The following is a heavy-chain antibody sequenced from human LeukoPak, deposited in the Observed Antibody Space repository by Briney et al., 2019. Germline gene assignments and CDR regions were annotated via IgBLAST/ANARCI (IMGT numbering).Heavy chain of an antibody. J-gene: IGHJ4*02. CDR1: GGSISSSSYY. CDR2: IYYSGST. V-gene: IGHV4-39*01. Sequence: SETLSLTCTVSGGSISSSSYYWGWIRQPPGKGLEWIGSIYYSGSTYYNPSLKSRVTISVDTSKNQFPLKLSSVTAADTAVYYCARRYSSSELDYWGQGTLVTVSS. CDR3: ARRYSSSELDY. D-gene: IGHD6-13*01.